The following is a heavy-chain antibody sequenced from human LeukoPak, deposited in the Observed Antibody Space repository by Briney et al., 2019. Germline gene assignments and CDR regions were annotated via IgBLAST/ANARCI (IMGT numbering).Heavy chain of an antibody. D-gene: IGHD2-2*01. CDR1: GFTFSSYG. Sequence: PGGSLRLSCAASGFTFSSYGMHWVRQAPGKGLEWVAFIRYDGSNKYYADSVKGRFTISRDNSKNTLYLQMNSLRAEDTAVYYCAKEKDIVVVPAARPFDPWGQGTLVTVSS. J-gene: IGHJ5*02. CDR3: AKEKDIVVVPAARPFDP. CDR2: IRYDGSNK. V-gene: IGHV3-30*02.